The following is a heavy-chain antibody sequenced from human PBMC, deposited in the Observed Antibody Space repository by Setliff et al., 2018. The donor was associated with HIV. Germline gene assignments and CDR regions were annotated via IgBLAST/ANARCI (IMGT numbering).Heavy chain of an antibody. D-gene: IGHD2-21*02. CDR3: ANLRGEEAGNCYYFYFGLDV. CDR1: GGSLRSLS. Sequence: SVKVSCTASGGSLRSLSINWVRQAPGQGLEWMAGTIPKFGTSNYAHKFQGRMTITADESTSTAYMELTGLRSEDTAVYYCANLRGEEAGNCYYFYFGLDVWGQGTTVTVSS. J-gene: IGHJ6*02. CDR2: TIPKFGTS. V-gene: IGHV1-69*13.